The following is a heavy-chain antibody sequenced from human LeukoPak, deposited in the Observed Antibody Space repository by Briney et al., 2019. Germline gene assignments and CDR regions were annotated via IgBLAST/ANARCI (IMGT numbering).Heavy chain of an antibody. CDR3: ARVLDCSSTSCYGGHY. J-gene: IGHJ4*02. Sequence: SVKVSRKASGGTFSSYAISWVRQAPGQGLEWMGRIIPILGIANYAQKFQGRVTITADKSTSTAYMELSSLRSEDTAVYYCARVLDCSSTSCYGGHYWGQGTLVTVSS. CDR1: GGTFSSYA. D-gene: IGHD2-2*01. CDR2: IIPILGIA. V-gene: IGHV1-69*04.